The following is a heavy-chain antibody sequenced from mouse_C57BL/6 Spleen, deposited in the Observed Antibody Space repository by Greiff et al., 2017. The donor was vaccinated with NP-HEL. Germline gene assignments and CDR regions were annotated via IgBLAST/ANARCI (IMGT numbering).Heavy chain of an antibody. CDR1: GHTFTSYW. CDR2: IYPGSGST. CDR3: ARSRGSSYSYYFDY. Sequence: QVQLQQPGAELVKPGASVKMSCKASGHTFTSYWITWVKQRPGQGLEWIGDIYPGSGSTNYNEKFKSKATLTVDTSSSTAYMQLSSLTSEDSAVYYCARSRGSSYSYYFDYWGQGTTLTVSS. D-gene: IGHD1-1*01. V-gene: IGHV1-55*01. J-gene: IGHJ2*01.